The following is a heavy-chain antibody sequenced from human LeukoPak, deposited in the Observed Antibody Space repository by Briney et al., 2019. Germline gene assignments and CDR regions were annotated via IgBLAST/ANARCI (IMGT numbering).Heavy chain of an antibody. J-gene: IGHJ6*04. V-gene: IGHV1-69*01. D-gene: IGHD3-16*02. CDR2: IIPIVGTA. Sequence: ASVKVSCKASGGTFSSYAISWVRQARGRGLEWMGGIIPIVGTANYAQKFQGRVTITADESTSTAYMELSSLRSEDTAVYYCVREVRDWGSYRYGMDVWGKGTTVTVSS. CDR1: GGTFSSYA. CDR3: VREVRDWGSYRYGMDV.